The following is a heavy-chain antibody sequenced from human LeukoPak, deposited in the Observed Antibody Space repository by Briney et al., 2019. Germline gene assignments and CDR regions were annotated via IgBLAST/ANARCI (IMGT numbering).Heavy chain of an antibody. Sequence: PGGSLRLSCAASGFIFSSYSMNWVRQAPGKGLEWVSSIVSSSSDLYYADSLKGRFAISRDNAKNSLYLQMNSLRAEDTAVYYCARGYYDSSGYTVDYWGQGTLVTVSS. CDR2: IVSSSSDL. J-gene: IGHJ4*02. CDR3: ARGYYDSSGYTVDY. D-gene: IGHD3-22*01. CDR1: GFIFSSYS. V-gene: IGHV3-21*01.